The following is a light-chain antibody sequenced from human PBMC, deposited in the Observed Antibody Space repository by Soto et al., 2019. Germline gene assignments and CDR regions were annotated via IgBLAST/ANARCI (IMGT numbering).Light chain of an antibody. CDR2: GAS. CDR3: QQYGNSPYT. V-gene: IGKV3-20*01. CDR1: QSFSSRF. J-gene: IGKJ2*01. Sequence: EIVLTQSPGTLSLSPGERATLSCRASQSFSSRFLAWYQQKPGQAPRLLIYGASSRATGIPDRFSGSGSGTDFTLTISRLEPEDFAVYYCQQYGNSPYTFGQGTKLEIK.